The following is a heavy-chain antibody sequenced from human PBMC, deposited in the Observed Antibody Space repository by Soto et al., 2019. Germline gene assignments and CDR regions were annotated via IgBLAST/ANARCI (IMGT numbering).Heavy chain of an antibody. D-gene: IGHD6-13*01. CDR3: ARARGYSSSWYYFDY. CDR1: GGSISSGDYY. V-gene: IGHV4-30-4*01. CDR2: IYYSGST. J-gene: IGHJ4*02. Sequence: SETLSLTCTVSGGSISSGDYYWSWIRQPPGKGLEWIGYIYYSGSTYYNPSLKSRVTISVDTSKNQFSLKLSSVTAADTAVYYCARARGYSSSWYYFDYWGQGTLVTVSS.